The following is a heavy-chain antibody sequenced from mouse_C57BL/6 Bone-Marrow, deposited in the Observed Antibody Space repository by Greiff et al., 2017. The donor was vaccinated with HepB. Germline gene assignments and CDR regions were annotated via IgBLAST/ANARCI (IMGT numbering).Heavy chain of an antibody. V-gene: IGHV1-81*01. CDR1: GYTFTSYG. CDR2: IYPRSGNT. Sequence: VQLQQSGAELARPGASVKLSCKASGYTFTSYGISWVKQRTGQGLEWIGEIYPRSGNTYYNEKFKGKATLTADKSSSTAYMELRSLTSEDSAVYVCARGGLFPAWFAYWGQGTLVTVSA. J-gene: IGHJ3*01. CDR3: ARGGLFPAWFAY. D-gene: IGHD1-1*01.